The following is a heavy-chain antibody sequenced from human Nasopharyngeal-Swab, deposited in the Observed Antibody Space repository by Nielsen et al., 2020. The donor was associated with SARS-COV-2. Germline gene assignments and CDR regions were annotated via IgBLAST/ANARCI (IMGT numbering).Heavy chain of an antibody. CDR1: GFTFTSSA. Sequence: SVKVSCKASGFTFTSSAVQWVRQARGQRLEWIGWIVVGSGYTNYEQKFQERVTITGDMSTSTAYMEVSSLRSEDTAVYFCAADLQTTMAHWYFDLWGRGTLVTVSS. CDR3: AADLQTTMAHWYFDL. D-gene: IGHD1/OR15-1a*01. V-gene: IGHV1-58*01. J-gene: IGHJ2*01. CDR2: IVVGSGYT.